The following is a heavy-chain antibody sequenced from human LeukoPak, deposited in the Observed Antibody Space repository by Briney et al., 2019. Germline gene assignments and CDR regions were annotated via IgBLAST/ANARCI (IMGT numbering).Heavy chain of an antibody. CDR2: ISYDGNNQ. D-gene: IGHD2-15*01. CDR1: GFAFSSLA. V-gene: IGHV3-30-3*01. CDR3: ARVGSRYCSGANCYDGF. Sequence: GGSLRLSCAVSGFAFSSLAMHWVRQAPGKGLEWVAFISYDGNNQYYADSVKGRFTFSRDNSKNTLYLQMNNLRAEDTAIYYCARVGSRYCSGANCYDGFWGQGTLVSVSS. J-gene: IGHJ4*02.